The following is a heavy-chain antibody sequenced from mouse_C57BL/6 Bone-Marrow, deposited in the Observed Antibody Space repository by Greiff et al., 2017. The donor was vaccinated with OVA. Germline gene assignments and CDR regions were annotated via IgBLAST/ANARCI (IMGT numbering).Heavy chain of an antibody. Sequence: QVQLKQPGAELVKPGASVKMSCKASGYTFTSYWITWVKQRPGQGLEWIGDIYPGSGSTNYNEKFKSKATLTVDTSSSTAYMQLSSLTSEDSAVYYCARGDDGYSPVDYWGQGTTLTVSS. CDR2: IYPGSGST. J-gene: IGHJ2*01. V-gene: IGHV1-55*01. CDR1: GYTFTSYW. D-gene: IGHD2-3*01. CDR3: ARGDDGYSPVDY.